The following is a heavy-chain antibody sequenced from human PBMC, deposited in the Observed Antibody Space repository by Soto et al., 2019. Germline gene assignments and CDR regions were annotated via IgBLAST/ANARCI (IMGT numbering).Heavy chain of an antibody. V-gene: IGHV5-10-1*01. J-gene: IGHJ4*02. CDR3: ARSPYYDYVWGSYRHPDY. D-gene: IGHD3-16*02. CDR1: GYSFTSYW. CDR2: IDPSDSYT. Sequence: PGESLKISCKGSGYSFTSYWISWVRPMPGKGLEWMGRIDPSDSYTNYSPSFQGHVTISADKSISTAYLQWSSLKASDTAMYYCARSPYYDYVWGSYRHPDYWGQGTLVTVSS.